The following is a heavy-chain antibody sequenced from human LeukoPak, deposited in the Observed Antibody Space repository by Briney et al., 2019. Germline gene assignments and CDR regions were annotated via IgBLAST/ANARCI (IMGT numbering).Heavy chain of an antibody. CDR2: ISDDGSNK. Sequence: GGSLRLSCAASGXTFSNYAMHWVRQAPGKGQEWVAVISDDGSNKYYGDSVKGRFTISRDNSKNTVYLQMNSLRAEDTAVYYCAKDRYSSGWYSDFDYWGQGTLVTVSS. CDR3: AKDRYSSGWYSDFDY. CDR1: GXTFSNYA. V-gene: IGHV3-30*18. J-gene: IGHJ4*02. D-gene: IGHD6-19*01.